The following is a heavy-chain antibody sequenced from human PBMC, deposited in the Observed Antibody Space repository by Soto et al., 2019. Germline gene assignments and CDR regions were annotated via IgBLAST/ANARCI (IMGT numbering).Heavy chain of an antibody. D-gene: IGHD4-17*01. CDR3: ARGGGDALHY. V-gene: IGHV4-34*01. J-gene: IGHJ4*02. CDR1: GGSFSGYY. Sequence: QVQLQQWGAGLLKPSETLSLTCAVYGGSFSGYYWSWIRQPPGKGLEWIGEINHSGSTNYNPSLKSRVTISVVTSKNQFSLKLSSVTAADTAVYYCARGGGDALHYWGQGTLVTVSS. CDR2: INHSGST.